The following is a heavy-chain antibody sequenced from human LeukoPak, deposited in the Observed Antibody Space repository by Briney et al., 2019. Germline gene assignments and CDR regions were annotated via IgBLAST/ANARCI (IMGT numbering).Heavy chain of an antibody. J-gene: IGHJ4*02. CDR2: ISYDGSNK. CDR1: GFIFSSYG. CDR3: ARAMTTVTTVGY. D-gene: IGHD4-17*01. V-gene: IGHV3-30*19. Sequence: GGSLRLSCVTSGFIFSSYGIHWVRQAPGKGLEWVAVISYDGSNKYYADSVKGRFTISRDNSKNTLYLQMNSLRAEDTAVYYCARAMTTVTTVGYWGQGTLVTVSS.